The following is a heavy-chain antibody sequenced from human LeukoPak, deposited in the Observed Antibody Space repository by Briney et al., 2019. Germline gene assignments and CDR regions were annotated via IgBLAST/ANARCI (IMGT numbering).Heavy chain of an antibody. CDR2: TYYRSTWYN. D-gene: IGHD2-2*01. Sequence: SQTLSLTCAISGDSVSSNSVTWNWIRQSPSRGLEWLGRTYYRSTWYNDYAVSVRGRITVNPDTFKNQFSLHLNSVTPEDTAVYYCARRLTQYDCFDPWGQGILVTVSS. V-gene: IGHV6-1*01. CDR1: GDSVSSNSVT. CDR3: ARRLTQYDCFDP. J-gene: IGHJ5*02.